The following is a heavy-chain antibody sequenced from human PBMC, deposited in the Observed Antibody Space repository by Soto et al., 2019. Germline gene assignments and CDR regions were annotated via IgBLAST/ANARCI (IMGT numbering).Heavy chain of an antibody. CDR3: ARRNRADTSEHFSDY. D-gene: IGHD3-22*01. CDR2: INYSGNI. J-gene: IGHJ4*02. CDR1: GGSISSTIYY. V-gene: IGHV4-39*01. Sequence: QLQLQESGPGLVKPSETLSLTCSVSGGSISSTIYYWGWIRQPPGKGLEWIGSINYSGNIYYNPSLKSRVTISGDTSKNQFSLKLSSVTAADTAVYYCARRNRADTSEHFSDYWGQGTLVTVSS.